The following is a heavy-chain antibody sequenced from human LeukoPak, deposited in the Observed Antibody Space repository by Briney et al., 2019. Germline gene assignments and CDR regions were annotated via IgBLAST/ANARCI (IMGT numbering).Heavy chain of an antibody. CDR2: INTNTGNP. CDR1: GYTFTSYA. Sequence: ASVKVSCKASGYTFTSYAMSWVRQAPGQGLEWMGWINTNTGNPTYAQGFTGRFVFSLDTSVSTAYLQISSLKAEDTAVYYCARLQSSGYYENFDYWGQGTLVTVSS. V-gene: IGHV7-4-1*02. D-gene: IGHD3-22*01. CDR3: ARLQSSGYYENFDY. J-gene: IGHJ4*02.